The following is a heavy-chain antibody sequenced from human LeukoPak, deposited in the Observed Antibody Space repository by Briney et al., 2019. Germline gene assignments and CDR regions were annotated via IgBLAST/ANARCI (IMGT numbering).Heavy chain of an antibody. CDR3: ANGWSPDY. Sequence: GGSLRLPCAASGFTFSSYGMTWVRQTPRKGLEWISSITTSGNSENYADSVKGRFTIFRDNSKNTLYLQMNSLRAEDTAVYHCANGWSPDYWGRGTLVTVSS. V-gene: IGHV3-21*04. D-gene: IGHD2-15*01. J-gene: IGHJ4*02. CDR1: GFTFSSYG. CDR2: ITTSGNSE.